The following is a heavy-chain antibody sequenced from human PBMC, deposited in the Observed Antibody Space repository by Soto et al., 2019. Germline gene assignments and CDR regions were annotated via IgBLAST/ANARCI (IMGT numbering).Heavy chain of an antibody. Sequence: QVRLQASGPGLVKASETLSLTCTVTGTSITSSNWWSWVRQSPEKGLEWIGKIYHSGSTNYNPSHNSRVSMSVDMSKNQFSLTLSSVTPADTAVYYCARSDDYSDYAACFVPWGLGTLVTDSS. J-gene: IGHJ5*02. D-gene: IGHD4-17*01. V-gene: IGHV4-4*02. CDR2: IYHSGST. CDR1: GTSITSSNW. CDR3: ARSDDYSDYAACFVP.